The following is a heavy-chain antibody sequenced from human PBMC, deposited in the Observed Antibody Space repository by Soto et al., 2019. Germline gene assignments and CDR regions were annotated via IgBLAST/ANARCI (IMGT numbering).Heavy chain of an antibody. Sequence: QVQLVQSGAEVKEPGDSVRVSCEASGYTFTAYYIHWVRQAPGQGLEWMGWINPKFGDTTYAQDLQGRFSMTRDMSIRTVYMELSRLTSDDTAIYYCARNMDYYYGRGSGNGQGVWGQGTTVTVFS. CDR1: GYTFTAYY. V-gene: IGHV1-2*02. CDR3: ARNMDYYYGRGSGNGQGV. J-gene: IGHJ6*02. D-gene: IGHD3-10*02. CDR2: INPKFGDT.